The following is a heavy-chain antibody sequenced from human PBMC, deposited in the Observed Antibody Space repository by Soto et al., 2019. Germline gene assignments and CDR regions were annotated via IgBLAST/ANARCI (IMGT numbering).Heavy chain of an antibody. J-gene: IGHJ4*02. V-gene: IGHV3-7*01. Sequence: GGSLRLSCAASGFTFSSYWMSWVRQAPGKGLEWVANIKQDGSENYYVDSVKGRFTISRDNAKNSLYLQMNRLRAEDTAVYYCARDPGLELLLGFDYWGQGTLVTVSS. CDR1: GFTFSSYW. CDR2: IKQDGSEN. D-gene: IGHD1-7*01. CDR3: ARDPGLELLLGFDY.